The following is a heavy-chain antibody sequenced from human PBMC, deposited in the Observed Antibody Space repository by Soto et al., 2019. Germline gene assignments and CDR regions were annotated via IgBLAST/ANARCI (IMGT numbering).Heavy chain of an antibody. CDR3: ARQQPHDGDYNYYGRDV. Sequence: GESLKISCKGPGYSFTSYWIGWVRQMPGKGLEWMGIIYPGDSDTRYSPSFQGQVTISADKSISTAYLQWSSLKASDTAMYYCARQQPHDGDYNYYGRDVWGEGTTVTVSS. V-gene: IGHV5-51*01. J-gene: IGHJ6*04. CDR2: IYPGDSDT. D-gene: IGHD4-17*01. CDR1: GYSFTSYW.